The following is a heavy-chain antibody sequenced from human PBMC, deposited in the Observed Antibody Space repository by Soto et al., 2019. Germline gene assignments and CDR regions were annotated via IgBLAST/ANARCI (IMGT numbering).Heavy chain of an antibody. V-gene: IGHV1-46*01. CDR3: ARDLRNYYDSSGYYTYYYYYGMDV. J-gene: IGHJ6*02. CDR1: GYTFTSYY. Sequence: GASVKVSCKASGYTFTSYYMHWVRQAPGQGLEWMGIINPSGGSTSYAQKFQGRVTMTRDTSTSTVYMELSSLRSEDTAVYYCARDLRNYYDSSGYYTYYYYYGMDVWGQGTTVTVS. D-gene: IGHD3-22*01. CDR2: INPSGGST.